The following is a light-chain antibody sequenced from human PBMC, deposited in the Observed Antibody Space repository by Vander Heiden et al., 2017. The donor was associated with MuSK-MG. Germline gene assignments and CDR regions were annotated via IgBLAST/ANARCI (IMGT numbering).Light chain of an antibody. CDR2: GVS. V-gene: IGKV3-15*01. J-gene: IGKJ1*01. CDR3: QQYNDWHPWT. Sequence: EIVMTPSPASTSVSPGDRATPSCRASRGSSGNLAWYQQKPGQGPRLLIYGVSTRATGSPARFSGNGCGTELTLTISSRQSEDFALYYCQQYNDWHPWTCGQGTKVEIK. CDR1: RGSSGN.